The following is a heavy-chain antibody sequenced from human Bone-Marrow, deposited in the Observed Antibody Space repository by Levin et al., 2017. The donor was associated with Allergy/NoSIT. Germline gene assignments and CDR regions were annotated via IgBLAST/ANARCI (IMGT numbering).Heavy chain of an antibody. D-gene: IGHD2-2*01. CDR3: AKDYCSSTSCYLFGIGWDYYYYGMDV. CDR1: GFTFDDYA. CDR2: ISWNSGSI. Sequence: GGSLRLSCAASGFTFDDYAMHWVRQAPGKGLEWVSGISWNSGSIGYADSVKGRFTISRDNAKNSLYLQMNSLRAEDTALYYCAKDYCSSTSCYLFGIGWDYYYYGMDVWGQGTTVTVSS. J-gene: IGHJ6*02. V-gene: IGHV3-9*01.